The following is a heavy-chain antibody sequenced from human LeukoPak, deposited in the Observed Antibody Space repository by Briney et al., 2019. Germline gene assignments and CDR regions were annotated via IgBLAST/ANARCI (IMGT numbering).Heavy chain of an antibody. CDR1: GGSISSGSYY. V-gene: IGHV4-39*07. J-gene: IGHJ4*02. CDR3: ARGAIVLMVYALTPFDY. Sequence: TSETLSLTCTVSGGSISSGSYYWGWIRQPPGKGLEWIGSIYYSGSTYYNPSLKSRVTISVDTSKNQFSLKLSSVTAADTAVYYCARGAIVLMVYALTPFDYWGQGTLVTVSS. D-gene: IGHD2-8*01. CDR2: IYYSGST.